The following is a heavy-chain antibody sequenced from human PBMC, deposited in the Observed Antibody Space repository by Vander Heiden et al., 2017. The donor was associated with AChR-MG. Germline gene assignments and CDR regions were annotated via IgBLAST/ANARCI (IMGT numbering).Heavy chain of an antibody. CDR1: GYSFPTYW. Sequence: EVQLVQSGAEVKKPGESLKISCKGSGYSFPTYWIGWVRQMPGKGLELMGISYPGDSDTRYSPSLQGQVTMSADKSISTAYLQWSSLQASDTAMYYCARQDGSSSSKWFDLWGQGTLVTVSS. CDR3: ARQDGSSSSKWFDL. D-gene: IGHD6-6*01. V-gene: IGHV5-51*01. CDR2: SYPGDSDT. J-gene: IGHJ5*02.